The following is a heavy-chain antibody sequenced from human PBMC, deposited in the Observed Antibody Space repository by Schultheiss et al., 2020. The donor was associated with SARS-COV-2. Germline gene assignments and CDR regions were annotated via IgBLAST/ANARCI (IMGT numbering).Heavy chain of an antibody. CDR3: ATRHGSYDYYYYYGMDV. CDR1: GFTFSSYW. Sequence: GESLKISCAASGFTFSSYWMHWVRQAPGKGLVWVSRINSDGSSTSYADSVKGRFTISRDNSKNTLYLQMNSLRAEDTAVYYCATRHGSYDYYYYYGMDVWGQGTTVTVSS. CDR2: INSDGSST. D-gene: IGHD2-15*01. J-gene: IGHJ6*02. V-gene: IGHV3-74*01.